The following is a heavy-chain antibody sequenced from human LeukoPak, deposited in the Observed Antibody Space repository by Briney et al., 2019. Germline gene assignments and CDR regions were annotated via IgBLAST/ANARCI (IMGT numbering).Heavy chain of an antibody. Sequence: SETLSLTCTVSGGSISTSNYYWGWIRQPPGKGLEWIGNIFYSGSTYYSPSLKSRVTISVDTSKNQFSLKLNSVTAADTAVYYCARGDLVVTLEGPIDYWGQGTLVTVSS. V-gene: IGHV4-39*02. CDR3: ARGDLVVTLEGPIDY. CDR1: GGSISTSNYY. CDR2: IFYSGST. J-gene: IGHJ4*02. D-gene: IGHD2-21*02.